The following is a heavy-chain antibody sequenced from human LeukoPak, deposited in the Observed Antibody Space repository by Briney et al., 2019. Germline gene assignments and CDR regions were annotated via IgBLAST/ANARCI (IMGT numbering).Heavy chain of an antibody. CDR2: IDSSGTVR. CDR1: GFTFSNFD. J-gene: IGHJ4*02. CDR3: ARETRGGTYRYYFLDY. V-gene: IGHV3-48*03. Sequence: PGGSLRLSCAASGFTFSNFDMTWVRQAPGKGLEWLSYIDSSGTVRYYADSVNRRFTISRDNAKNSLHLQMGSLRAEDTAVYYCARETRGGTYRYYFLDYWGLGTLVTVSS. D-gene: IGHD3-16*02.